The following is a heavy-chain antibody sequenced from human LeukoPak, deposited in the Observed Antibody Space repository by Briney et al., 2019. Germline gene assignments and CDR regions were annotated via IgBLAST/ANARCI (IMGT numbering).Heavy chain of an antibody. CDR3: ATVSGCSGGSCPPPVDY. Sequence: GASVKISCKVSGYTFTDYYMHWVQQAPGKGLEWMGLVDPGDGETIYAEKFQGRVTITADTSTDTAYMELSSLRSEDTAVYYCATVSGCSGGSCPPPVDYWGQGTLVTVSS. CDR2: VDPGDGET. CDR1: GYTFTDYY. V-gene: IGHV1-69-2*01. D-gene: IGHD2-15*01. J-gene: IGHJ4*02.